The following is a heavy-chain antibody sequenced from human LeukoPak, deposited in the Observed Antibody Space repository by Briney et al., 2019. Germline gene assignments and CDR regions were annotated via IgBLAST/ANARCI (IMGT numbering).Heavy chain of an antibody. Sequence: KSSETLSLTCSVSGGSISGYYGSWIRQAPGKGLEWIGYIHYSGTTEYSPSLKSRVTISVDTSKVQFSLRLNSVTAADTAVYYCARYAVDGRTLEYWGQGTLVTVSS. CDR2: IHYSGTT. D-gene: IGHD3-3*01. CDR3: ARYAVDGRTLEY. J-gene: IGHJ4*02. V-gene: IGHV4-59*01. CDR1: GGSISGYY.